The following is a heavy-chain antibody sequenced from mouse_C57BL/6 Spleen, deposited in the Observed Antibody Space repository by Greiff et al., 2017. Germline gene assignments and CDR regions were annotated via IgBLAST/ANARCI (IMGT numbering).Heavy chain of an antibody. J-gene: IGHJ4*01. V-gene: IGHV5-17*01. CDR1: GFTFSDYG. Sequence: EVKLMESGGGLVKPGGSLKLSCAASGFTFSDYGMHWVRQAPEKGLEWVAYISSGSSTIYYADTVKGRFTISRDNAKSTLFLQMTSLRSEDTAMYYCARGYYGSSPYYAMDYWGQGTSVTVSS. CDR2: ISSGSSTI. CDR3: ARGYYGSSPYYAMDY. D-gene: IGHD1-1*01.